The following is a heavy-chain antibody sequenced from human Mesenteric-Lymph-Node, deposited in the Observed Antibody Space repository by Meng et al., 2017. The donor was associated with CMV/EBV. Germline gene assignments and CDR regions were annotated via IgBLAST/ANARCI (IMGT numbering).Heavy chain of an antibody. CDR3: ATLAGSSWSDSDY. D-gene: IGHD6-13*01. CDR2: IYHSGST. Sequence: GSLRLSCAVYGGSFSGYYWSWIRQPPGKGLEWIGTIYHSGSTYYNPSLKSRLTISVDTSKNQFSLKLSSMSAADTAVYYCATLAGSSWSDSDYWGQGTLVTVSS. CDR1: GGSFSGYY. J-gene: IGHJ4*02. V-gene: IGHV4-34*01.